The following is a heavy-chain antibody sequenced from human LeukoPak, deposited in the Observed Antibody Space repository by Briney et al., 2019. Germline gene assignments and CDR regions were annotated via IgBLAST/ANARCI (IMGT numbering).Heavy chain of an antibody. D-gene: IGHD2-2*03. Sequence: GASVKVSCKASGYTFTSYGISWVRQAPEQGLEWMGWISAYNGNTNYAQKLQGRVTMTTDTSTSTAYMELRSLRSDDTAVYYCARDPRVDIVVVPAAIDYWGQGTLVTVSS. V-gene: IGHV1-18*01. CDR1: GYTFTSYG. J-gene: IGHJ4*02. CDR3: ARDPRVDIVVVPAAIDY. CDR2: ISAYNGNT.